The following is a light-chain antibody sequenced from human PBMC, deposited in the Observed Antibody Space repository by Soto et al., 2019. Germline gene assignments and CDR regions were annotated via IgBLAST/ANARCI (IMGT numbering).Light chain of an antibody. V-gene: IGLV2-14*01. CDR1: SSDVGAYNY. CDR2: EVS. J-gene: IGLJ1*01. Sequence: QSALTQPASVSGSPGQSITISCTGTSSDVGAYNYVSWYQQHPGKAPKLTIYEVSNRPSGVSNRFSASKSGNTASLSISGLQAEDEADYYCSSYTSTSTLWVFGTGTKLTVL. CDR3: SSYTSTSTLWV.